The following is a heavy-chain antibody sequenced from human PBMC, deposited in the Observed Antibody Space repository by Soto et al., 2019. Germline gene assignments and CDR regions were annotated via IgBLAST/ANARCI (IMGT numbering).Heavy chain of an antibody. D-gene: IGHD2-2*01. J-gene: IGHJ6*02. CDR3: AKVGSAGGLIVVVPAAKDYYYYGMDV. CDR2: IIPIFGTA. V-gene: IGHV1-69*06. Sequence: QVQLVQSGAEVKKPGSSVKVSCKASGGTFSSYAISWVRQAPGQGLEWMGGIIPIFGTANYAQKFQGRVTITADKSTSTAYMELSSLRSEDTAVYYCAKVGSAGGLIVVVPAAKDYYYYGMDVWGQGTTVTVSS. CDR1: GGTFSSYA.